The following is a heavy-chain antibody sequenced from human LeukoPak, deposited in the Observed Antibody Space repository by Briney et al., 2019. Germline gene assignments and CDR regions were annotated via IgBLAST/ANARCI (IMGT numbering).Heavy chain of an antibody. CDR1: GFKFDDYT. J-gene: IGHJ4*02. Sequence: TGGSLRLSCAASGFKFDDYTMHWVRQVPGKGLECISLISWDGDRTFYGGSVQGRFTISRDNHKSSLYLEMNSLTTDDAAFYYCARAYGGNSYFFDFWGQGSLVTVSS. D-gene: IGHD4-23*01. V-gene: IGHV3-43*01. CDR3: ARAYGGNSYFFDF. CDR2: ISWDGDRT.